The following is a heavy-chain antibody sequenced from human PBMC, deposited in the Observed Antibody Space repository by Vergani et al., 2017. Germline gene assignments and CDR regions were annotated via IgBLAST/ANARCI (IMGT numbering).Heavy chain of an antibody. D-gene: IGHD5-12*01. CDR2: ISSSGSTR. CDR1: GFTFIDYY. CDR3: ASYGYGLVY. Sequence: QVQLVESGGGLVKPGGCLRLSCAASGFTFIDYYMSWLRQAPGKGREWVSYISSSGSTRYYADSVKGRFTISRDNAKNSWYLPMNSLRAKETADYYCASYGYGLVYWGQGTLVTVSS. V-gene: IGHV3-11*01. J-gene: IGHJ4*02.